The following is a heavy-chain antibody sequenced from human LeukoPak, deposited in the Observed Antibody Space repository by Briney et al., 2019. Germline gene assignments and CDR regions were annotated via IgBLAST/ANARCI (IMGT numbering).Heavy chain of an antibody. D-gene: IGHD6-19*01. V-gene: IGHV3-23*01. Sequence: GGSLRLSCAASGFTFSSFAMSWVRQAPGKGLEWVSGISGRGGNTYYADSVKGRFTISRDNSKNTLYLQMNSLRAEDTAVYYCAKASSGWEFDYWGQGTLVTVSS. CDR3: AKASSGWEFDY. CDR1: GFTFSSFA. CDR2: ISGRGGNT. J-gene: IGHJ4*02.